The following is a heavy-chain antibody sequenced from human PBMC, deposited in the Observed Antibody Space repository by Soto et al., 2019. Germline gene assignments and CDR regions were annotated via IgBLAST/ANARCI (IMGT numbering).Heavy chain of an antibody. CDR3: ARMMITFGGVIALFDY. J-gene: IGHJ4*02. CDR1: GGSFSGYY. Sequence: QVQLQQWGAGLLKPSETLSLTCAVYGGSFSGYYWSWIRQPPGKGLEWIGEINHSGSTNYNPSLKGRVTISVDTSKNQFSLKLSSVTAADTAVYYCARMMITFGGVIALFDYWVQGTLVTVSS. V-gene: IGHV4-34*01. D-gene: IGHD3-16*02. CDR2: INHSGST.